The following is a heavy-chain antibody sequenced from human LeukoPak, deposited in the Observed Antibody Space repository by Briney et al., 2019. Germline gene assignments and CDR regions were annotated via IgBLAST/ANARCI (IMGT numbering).Heavy chain of an antibody. Sequence: SVKVSCKASGGTFSSYAISWVRQAPGQGLEWMGGIVPIFGTANYAQKFQGRVTITADKSTSTAYMELSSLRSEDTAVYYCAREDVAYCSSTSCYAGWFDPWGQGTLVTVSS. J-gene: IGHJ5*02. D-gene: IGHD2-2*01. V-gene: IGHV1-69*06. CDR3: AREDVAYCSSTSCYAGWFDP. CDR2: IVPIFGTA. CDR1: GGTFSSYA.